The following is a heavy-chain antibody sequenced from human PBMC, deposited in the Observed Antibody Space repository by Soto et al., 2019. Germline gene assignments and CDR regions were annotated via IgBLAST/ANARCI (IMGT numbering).Heavy chain of an antibody. V-gene: IGHV1-2*02. D-gene: IGHD3-22*01. CDR1: GYTFTGYY. CDR2: INPNSGGT. J-gene: IGHJ3*02. Sequence: EASGKVSCKASGYTFTGYYMHWVRQAPGQGLEWMGWINPNSGGTNYAQKFQGRVTMTRDTSISTAYMELSRLRSDDTAVYYCASWDLSSGYYSVAAFDIWGQGTMVTVSS. CDR3: ASWDLSSGYYSVAAFDI.